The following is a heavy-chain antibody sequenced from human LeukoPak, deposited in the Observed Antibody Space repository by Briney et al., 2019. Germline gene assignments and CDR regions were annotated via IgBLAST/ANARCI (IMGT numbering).Heavy chain of an antibody. J-gene: IGHJ4*02. CDR1: GFTFSSYG. CDR3: ASPLGVVRGAVDY. CDR2: ISGSGGST. Sequence: GSLRLSCAASGFTFSSYGMSWVRQAPGKGLEWVSAISGSGGSTYYADSVKGRFTISRDNSKNTLYLQMNSLRTEDTAVYYCASPLGVVRGAVDYWGQGTLVTVSS. V-gene: IGHV3-23*01. D-gene: IGHD3-10*01.